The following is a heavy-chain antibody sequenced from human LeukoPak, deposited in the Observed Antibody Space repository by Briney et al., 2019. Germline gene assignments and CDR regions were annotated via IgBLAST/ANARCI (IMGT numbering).Heavy chain of an antibody. J-gene: IGHJ5*02. CDR2: IYYSGST. CDR3: ARHAATGTTSSLRFDP. Sequence: PSETLSLTCTVSGGSIISYYWTWIRQPPGKGLEWIGYIYYSGSTNYNPSLKSRVTISVDPSKTQFSLKLSSVTAADTAVYYCARHAATGTTSSLRFDPWGQGTLVTVSS. D-gene: IGHD4-17*01. V-gene: IGHV4-59*08. CDR1: GGSIISYY.